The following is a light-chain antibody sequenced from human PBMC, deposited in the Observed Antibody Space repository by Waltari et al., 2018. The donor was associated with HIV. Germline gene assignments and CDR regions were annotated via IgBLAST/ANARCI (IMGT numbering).Light chain of an antibody. J-gene: IGLJ2*01. Sequence: QSALTQPPSASGSPGQSVTISCTGPSSDVGRYDYFSWYQQHPGKAPKLLIYEVNKRPSGVPDRFSGSKSGNTASLTVSGLQAEDEAEYYCTSYAGINPVAFGGGTNLTVL. CDR1: SSDVGRYDY. CDR3: TSYAGINPVA. CDR2: EVN. V-gene: IGLV2-8*01.